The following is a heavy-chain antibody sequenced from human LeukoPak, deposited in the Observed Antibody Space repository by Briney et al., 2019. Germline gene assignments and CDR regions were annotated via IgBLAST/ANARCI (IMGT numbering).Heavy chain of an antibody. Sequence: ASVKVFCKASGGTFSSYAISWVRQAPGQGLEWMGWINPNSGGTNYAQKFQGWVTMTRDTSISTAYMELSRLRSDDTAVYYCAREGAPSLLSYYYYYMDVWGKGTTVTVSS. V-gene: IGHV1-2*04. J-gene: IGHJ6*03. CDR1: GGTFSSYA. CDR2: INPNSGGT. D-gene: IGHD2-15*01. CDR3: AREGAPSLLSYYYYYMDV.